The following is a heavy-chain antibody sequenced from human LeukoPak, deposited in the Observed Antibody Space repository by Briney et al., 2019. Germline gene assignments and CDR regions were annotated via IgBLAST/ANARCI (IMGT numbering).Heavy chain of an antibody. V-gene: IGHV3-49*03. CDR1: GFIFGDYV. Sequence: GGSLRLSCTTSGFIFGDYVMNWFRQAPGKGLEWVGVTRSKAYGGTTEYAAAVKGRFTISRDDSKSIAYLQMNSLKNEDTALYYCSSYSGYGFTPFDYWGQGTLVSVSS. J-gene: IGHJ4*02. D-gene: IGHD5-12*01. CDR2: TRSKAYGGTT. CDR3: SSYSGYGFTPFDY.